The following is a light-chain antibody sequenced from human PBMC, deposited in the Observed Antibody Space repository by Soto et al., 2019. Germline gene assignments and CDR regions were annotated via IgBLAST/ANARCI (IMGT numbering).Light chain of an antibody. V-gene: IGKV3-20*01. J-gene: IGKJ2*01. CDR2: GAS. CDR1: QRVNSSY. CDR3: QQYVNSPVT. Sequence: EIVLTQSPDTLSLSPGEGATLSCRASQRVNSSYLAWYQQKPRQAPRLLISGASDWATGVAARVSGSGSGTDFTLTIRRLEPEDFAVYYCQQYVNSPVTFGQGTKLQIK.